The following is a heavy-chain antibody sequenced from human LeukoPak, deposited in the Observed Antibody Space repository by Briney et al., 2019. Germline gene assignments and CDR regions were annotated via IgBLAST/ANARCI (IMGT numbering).Heavy chain of an antibody. CDR1: GFTFSSYD. J-gene: IGHJ4*02. V-gene: IGHV3-13*01. D-gene: IGHD3-10*01. CDR2: IGTAGDT. Sequence: GGSLRLSCAASGFTFSSYDMHWVRQATGKGLEWVSAIGTAGDTYYPGSVKGRSTISRENAKNSLYLQMNSLRAGDTAVYYCARGYYYGSGSPLDYWGQGTLVTVSS. CDR3: ARGYYYGSGSPLDY.